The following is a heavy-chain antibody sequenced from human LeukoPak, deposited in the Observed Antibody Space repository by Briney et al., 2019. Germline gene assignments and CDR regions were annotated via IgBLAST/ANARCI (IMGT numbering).Heavy chain of an antibody. D-gene: IGHD3-22*01. CDR2: IRYDGSNK. CDR3: ARGGDYYASSGYSDY. Sequence: GGSLRLSCAASGFTFSSYGMYWVRQAPGKGLEWVAFIRYDGSNKYYADSVKGRFTISRDNSKNTLYLQVKSLRAEDTAVYYCARGGDYYASSGYSDYWGQGTLVTVSS. CDR1: GFTFSSYG. J-gene: IGHJ4*02. V-gene: IGHV3-30*02.